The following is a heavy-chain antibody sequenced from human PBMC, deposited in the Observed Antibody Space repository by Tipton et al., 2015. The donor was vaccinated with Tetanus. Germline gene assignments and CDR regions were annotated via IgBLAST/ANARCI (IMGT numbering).Heavy chain of an antibody. CDR2: IRSKPHNFAT. V-gene: IGHV3-73*01. D-gene: IGHD4-23*01. CDR3: SKLDYGGGEGY. J-gene: IGHJ4*01. Sequence: SLRLSCAASGFPFSGSAIHWVRQASGKGLEWVGRIRSKPHNFATSYAASVKGRFTISRDDSQNTSYLHMNSLKIEDTVTYLCSKLDYGGGEGYWGEGTPVTVPS. CDR1: GFPFSGSA.